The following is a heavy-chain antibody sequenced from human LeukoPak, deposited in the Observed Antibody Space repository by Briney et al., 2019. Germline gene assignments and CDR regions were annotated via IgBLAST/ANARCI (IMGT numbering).Heavy chain of an antibody. V-gene: IGHV4-61*01. CDR1: GGSFNSGSYF. CDR3: ATDYSNFYGMDV. D-gene: IGHD4-11*01. Sequence: PSETLSLTCTVSGGSFNSGSYFWSWFRQPPGRGLEWIGYIQNSATTNYNPSLESRVTIFVDSSKDQLSLRVTSVTAADTAVYYCATDYSNFYGMDVWGQGTTVTVSS. J-gene: IGHJ6*02. CDR2: IQNSATT.